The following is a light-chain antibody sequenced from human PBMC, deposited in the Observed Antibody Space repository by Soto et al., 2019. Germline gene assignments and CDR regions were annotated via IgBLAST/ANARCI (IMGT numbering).Light chain of an antibody. CDR3: GTWDSSLSALV. CDR2: DNN. Sequence: QSVLTQPPSVSAAPGQMVSISCSGSSSNIGINYVSWYQQLPGTAPKLLISDNNKRASGIPDRFSGSKSGTSATLGITGLQTGDEADYYCGTWDSSLSALVFGGGTKLTVL. CDR1: SSNIGINY. J-gene: IGLJ2*01. V-gene: IGLV1-51*01.